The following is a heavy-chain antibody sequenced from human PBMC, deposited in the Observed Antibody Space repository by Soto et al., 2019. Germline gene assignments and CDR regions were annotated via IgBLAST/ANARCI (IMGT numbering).Heavy chain of an antibody. CDR3: ARHVFITVVRGTTVTFEYYNGMDV. J-gene: IGHJ6*02. V-gene: IGHV4-31*03. CDR2: IFYSGTT. Sequence: SETLSLTCTVSGGSISSGGYYWSWIRQHPGKGLEWIGYIFYSGTTYYNPSLKSRVTISVDTSKSQFSLKLSSVTAADTAVYFCARHVFITVVRGTTVTFEYYNGMDVWGPGTTVTVSS. D-gene: IGHD3-10*01. CDR1: GGSISSGGYY.